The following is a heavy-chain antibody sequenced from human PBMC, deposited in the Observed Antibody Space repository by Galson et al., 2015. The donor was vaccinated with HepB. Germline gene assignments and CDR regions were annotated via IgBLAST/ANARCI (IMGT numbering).Heavy chain of an antibody. J-gene: IGHJ5*02. V-gene: IGHV3-23*01. D-gene: IGHD3-10*01. CDR2: ISGSGGST. CDR3: AKVPVSLLWFGELLIWFDP. Sequence: SLRLSCAASGFTFSSYAMSWVRQAPGKGLEWVSAISGSGGSTYYADSVKGRFTISRDNSKNTLYLQMNSLRAEDTAVYYCAKVPVSLLWFGELLIWFDPWGQGTLVTVSS. CDR1: GFTFSSYA.